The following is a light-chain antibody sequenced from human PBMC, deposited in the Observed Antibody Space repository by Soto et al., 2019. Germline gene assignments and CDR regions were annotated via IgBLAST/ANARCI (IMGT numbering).Light chain of an antibody. Sequence: DIQVTQSPSFLSASVGDRVTITCRASQGISSYLAWYQQKPGKAPNLLVYAASTLQSGVPSRFSGSGSGTEFTLTISSLQPEDFATYYCQQLNNYPRTFGQGTKVDIK. CDR2: AAS. J-gene: IGKJ1*01. CDR1: QGISSY. V-gene: IGKV1-9*01. CDR3: QQLNNYPRT.